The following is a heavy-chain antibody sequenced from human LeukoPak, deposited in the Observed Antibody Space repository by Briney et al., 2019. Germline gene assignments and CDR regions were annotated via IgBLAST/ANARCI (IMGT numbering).Heavy chain of an antibody. CDR1: GYSFTSYW. D-gene: IGHD2-2*01. V-gene: IGHV5-51*01. CDR2: IYHGDSDT. Sequence: GESLKISCKGSGYSFTSYWIGWVRQMPGKGLEWMGIIYHGDSDTRYSPSFQGQVTISADKSISTAYLQWSSLKASDTAMYYCARLRDIVVVPAAPTFDYWGQGTLVTVSS. J-gene: IGHJ4*02. CDR3: ARLRDIVVVPAAPTFDY.